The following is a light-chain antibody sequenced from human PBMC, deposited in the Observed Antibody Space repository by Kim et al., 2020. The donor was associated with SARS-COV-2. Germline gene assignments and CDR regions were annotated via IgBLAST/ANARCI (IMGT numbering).Light chain of an antibody. J-gene: IGKJ1*01. CDR3: QQYGSSPWT. Sequence: SPGERATLSFRASQSVSSFYLAWYQQKPGQAPRLLIYGASSRATGIPDRFSGSGSGTDFTLTISRLEPEDFAVYYCQQYGSSPWTFGQGTKVDIK. CDR1: QSVSSFY. CDR2: GAS. V-gene: IGKV3-20*01.